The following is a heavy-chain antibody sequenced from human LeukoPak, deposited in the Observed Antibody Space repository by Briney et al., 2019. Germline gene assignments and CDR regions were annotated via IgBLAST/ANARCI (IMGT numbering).Heavy chain of an antibody. CDR2: INPNSGGT. J-gene: IGHJ5*02. CDR3: ARERGKNIVVVPAAPYFDP. CDR1: GYTFTGYY. Sequence: ASVKVSCKASGYTFTGYYMHWVRQAPGQGLEWMGWINPNSGGTNYAQKFQGRVTMTRDTSISTAYMELSRLRSDDAAAYYCARERGKNIVVVPAAPYFDPWGQGTLVTVSS. V-gene: IGHV1-2*02. D-gene: IGHD2-2*01.